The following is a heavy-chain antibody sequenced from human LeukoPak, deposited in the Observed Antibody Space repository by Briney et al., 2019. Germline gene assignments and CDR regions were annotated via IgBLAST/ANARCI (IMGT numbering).Heavy chain of an antibody. CDR2: INPNSGGT. CDR3: ARDPSSGWYYFDY. V-gene: IGHV1-2*02. Sequence: ASVKVSCKASGYTFTGYYMHWVRQAPGQGLEWMGWINPNSGGTNYAQKFQGRVTMTRDTSISTAYVELSRLRSDDTAVYYCARDPSSGWYYFDYWGQGTLVTVSS. D-gene: IGHD6-19*01. J-gene: IGHJ4*02. CDR1: GYTFTGYY.